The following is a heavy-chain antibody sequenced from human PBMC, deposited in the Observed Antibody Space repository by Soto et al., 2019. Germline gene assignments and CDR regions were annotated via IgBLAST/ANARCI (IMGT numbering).Heavy chain of an antibody. D-gene: IGHD3-10*01. CDR2: INPNSGGP. J-gene: IGHJ4*02. Sequence: QVQLVQSGAEVKKPGASVKVSCKASGYTFTGYYMHWVRQAPGQGLEWMGWINPNSGGPNYAQKFQGRVTMTRDTSVSTAHMELSRLRSDDTAVYYCARAPHYGSGSPPDYWGQGTLVTVSS. V-gene: IGHV1-2*02. CDR1: GYTFTGYY. CDR3: ARAPHYGSGSPPDY.